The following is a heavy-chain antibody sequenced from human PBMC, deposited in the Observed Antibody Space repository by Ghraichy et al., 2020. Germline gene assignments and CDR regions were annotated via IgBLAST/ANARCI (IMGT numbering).Heavy chain of an antibody. Sequence: GGSLRLSCAASGFTFSSYTMCWVRQAPGKGLEWVSAISGGGYTTYYADSVKGRFTISRDNSKNTLYLQMNSLRAEDTAVYYCAKDNRRSYGSIYYYGMDVWGQGTTVTVSS. V-gene: IGHV3-23*01. CDR2: ISGGGYTT. J-gene: IGHJ6*02. CDR3: AKDNRRSYGSIYYYGMDV. D-gene: IGHD5-18*01. CDR1: GFTFSSYT.